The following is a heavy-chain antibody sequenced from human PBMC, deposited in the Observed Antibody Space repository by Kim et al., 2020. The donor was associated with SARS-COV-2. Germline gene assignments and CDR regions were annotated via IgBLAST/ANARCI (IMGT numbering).Heavy chain of an antibody. CDR3: ARDLVVTAVVYHDSYYY. J-gene: IGHJ6*01. CDR1: GFTVSSYY. Sequence: GGSLRLSCAASGFTVSSYYMSWVRQAPGKGLEWVSVINSGGSTYYEAYAKGRLFTSRDNTKNMPYLLMISLRDEDTAVFYCARDLVVTAVVYHDSYYY. V-gene: IGHV3-66*01. CDR2: INSGGST. D-gene: IGHD2-15*01.